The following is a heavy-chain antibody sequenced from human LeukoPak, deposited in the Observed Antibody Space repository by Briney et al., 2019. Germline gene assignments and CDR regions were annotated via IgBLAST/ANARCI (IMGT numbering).Heavy chain of an antibody. CDR2: INPSGGST. V-gene: IGHV1-46*01. CDR3: ARHGPQYQLHTHFDY. D-gene: IGHD2-2*01. J-gene: IGHJ4*02. CDR1: GYTFTSYY. Sequence: ASVKVSCKASGYTFTSYYMHWVRQAPGQGLEWMGIINPSGGSTSYAQKFQGRVTMTRDTSTSTVYMELSSLRSEDTAVYYCARHGPQYQLHTHFDYWGQGTLVTVSS.